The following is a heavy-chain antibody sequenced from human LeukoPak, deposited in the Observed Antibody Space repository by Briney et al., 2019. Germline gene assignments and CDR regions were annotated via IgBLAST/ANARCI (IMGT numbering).Heavy chain of an antibody. CDR1: GYSINNNW. D-gene: IGHD5-18*01. J-gene: IGHJ4*02. CDR3: ARRGYSYGHRYFDY. CDR2: IYPADSDI. Sequence: GESLKISCKGSGYSINNNWIGWVRQMPGKGLEWMGIIYPADSDIRYSPSFQGQVTISADKSISTAYLQWSSLKASDTAMYYCARRGYSYGHRYFDYWGQGTLVTVSS. V-gene: IGHV5-51*01.